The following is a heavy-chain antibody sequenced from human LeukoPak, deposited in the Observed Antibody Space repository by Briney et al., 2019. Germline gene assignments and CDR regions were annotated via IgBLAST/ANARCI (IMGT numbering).Heavy chain of an antibody. D-gene: IGHD6-19*01. CDR2: IYYSGST. J-gene: IGHJ4*02. Sequence: SETLSLTCTVSGGSISSHYWSSIRQPPGKGLEWIGYIYYSGSTNYNPSLKSRVTMSADTSKNQFSLKLSSVTAADTAVYYCARGGWSLDFWGRGTLVTISS. CDR3: ARGGWSLDF. CDR1: GGSISSHY. V-gene: IGHV4-59*11.